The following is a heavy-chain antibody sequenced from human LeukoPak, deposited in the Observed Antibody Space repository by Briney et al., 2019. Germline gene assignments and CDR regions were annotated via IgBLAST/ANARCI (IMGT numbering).Heavy chain of an antibody. CDR1: PDTFTRYG. J-gene: IGHJ4*02. V-gene: IGHV1-18*01. CDR2: IRAYNGDT. D-gene: IGHD6-19*01. Sequence: GASVKVSCKASPDTFTRYGITWVRQAPGQGLEWMGWIRAYNGDTNYAQKFQGGVTMTAERSTNTAYMELRGLTFDDTAVFYCATTTATSGSSLYWGQGTLVTVSS. CDR3: ATTTATSGSSLY.